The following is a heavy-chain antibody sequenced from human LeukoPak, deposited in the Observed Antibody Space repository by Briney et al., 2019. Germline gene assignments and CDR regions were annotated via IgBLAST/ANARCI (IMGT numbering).Heavy chain of an antibody. CDR3: ARVAVVITMTRFDY. V-gene: IGHV4-38-2*02. CDR1: GYSISSGYY. CDR2: IYHSGSS. J-gene: IGHJ4*02. Sequence: PSETLSLTCTVSGYSISSGYYWGWIRQPPGKGLEWIGSIYHSGSSYYNPSLKSRVTISVDTSKNHFSLKLSSVTAADTAVYYCARVAVVITMTRFDYWGQGTLVTVSS. D-gene: IGHD3-22*01.